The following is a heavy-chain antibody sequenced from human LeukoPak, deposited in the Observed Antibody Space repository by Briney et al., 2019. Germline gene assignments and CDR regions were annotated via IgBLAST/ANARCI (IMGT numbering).Heavy chain of an antibody. Sequence: PGGSLRLSCAASGFTFSSYWMHWVRQAPGKGLVWVSRINSDGSSTSYADSVKGRFTISRDNAKNTLYLQMNSLRAEDTAVYYCARAEYYYGDDAFDIWGQGTMVTVSS. V-gene: IGHV3-74*01. CDR3: ARAEYYYGDDAFDI. D-gene: IGHD3-10*01. J-gene: IGHJ3*02. CDR1: GFTFSSYW. CDR2: INSDGSST.